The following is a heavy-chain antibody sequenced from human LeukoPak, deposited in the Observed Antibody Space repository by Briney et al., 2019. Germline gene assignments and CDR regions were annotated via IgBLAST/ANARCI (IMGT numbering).Heavy chain of an antibody. CDR3: AKKDGYSYGYNYY. D-gene: IGHD5-18*01. CDR2: ISGSGGST. V-gene: IGHV3-23*01. CDR1: GFTFSSYA. J-gene: IGHJ4*02. Sequence: PGGSLRLSCAASGFTFSSYAMSWVRQAPGKGLEWVSAISGSGGSTYYADSVKGRFTISRDNSKNTLYLQMNSLRVEDTAVYYCAKKDGYSYGYNYYWGQGTLVTVSS.